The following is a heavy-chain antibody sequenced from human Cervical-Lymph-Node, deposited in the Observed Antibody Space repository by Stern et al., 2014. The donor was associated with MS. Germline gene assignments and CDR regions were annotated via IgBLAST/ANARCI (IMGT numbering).Heavy chain of an antibody. V-gene: IGHV4-31*03. CDR3: ANTIGISFDV. Sequence: QVQLQESGPGLVKPSQTLSLTCTVSGGSIGSGGYYWSWIRQHPGKGREWIGYIYYSGSTYYNPSLKSRVTISGDTSNNQFSLRLSSVTAADTAVYFCANTIGISFDVWGPGTTVTVSS. CDR2: IYYSGST. D-gene: IGHD3-3*02. J-gene: IGHJ3*01. CDR1: GGSIGSGGYY.